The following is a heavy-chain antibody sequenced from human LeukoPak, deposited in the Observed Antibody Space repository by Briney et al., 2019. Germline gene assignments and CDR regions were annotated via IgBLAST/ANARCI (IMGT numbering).Heavy chain of an antibody. CDR3: ARVMMLVVDY. J-gene: IGHJ4*02. Sequence: PSETLSLTCAVYGGSFSGYYWSWIRQPPGKGLEWIGEINHSGSTNYNPSLKSRVTISVDTSKNQFSLKLSSVTAADTAVYYCARVMMLVVDYWGQGTLATVSS. D-gene: IGHD2-15*01. V-gene: IGHV4-34*01. CDR2: INHSGST. CDR1: GGSFSGYY.